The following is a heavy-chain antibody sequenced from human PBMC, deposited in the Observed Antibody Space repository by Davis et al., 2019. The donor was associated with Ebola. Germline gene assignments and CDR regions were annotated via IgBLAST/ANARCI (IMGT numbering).Heavy chain of an antibody. Sequence: SVPVPCMASAHTFISPYTHCARQLRGLGSEWISRINPDSGGSEFAQKFQGRVTMTWDTPINTAYMELSSLRSEDTAVYYCAREGDYGGPLVLLDGMDVWGKGTTVTVSS. J-gene: IGHJ6*04. CDR3: AREGDYGGPLVLLDGMDV. V-gene: IGHV1-2*06. CDR1: AHTFISPY. D-gene: IGHD4-23*01. CDR2: INPDSGGS.